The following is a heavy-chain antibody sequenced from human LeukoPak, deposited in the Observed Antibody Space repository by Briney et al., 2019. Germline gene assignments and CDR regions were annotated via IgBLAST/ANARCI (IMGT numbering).Heavy chain of an antibody. Sequence: GASVKVSCKASGGTFSSYAISWVRQAPGQGLEWMGGIFPIFGTANYAQKFQGRVTITTDESTSTAYMELSSLRSEDTAVYYCARDRVQQQLVFTYWGQGTLVTVSS. D-gene: IGHD6-13*01. CDR1: GGTFSSYA. V-gene: IGHV1-69*05. CDR3: ARDRVQQQLVFTY. J-gene: IGHJ4*02. CDR2: IFPIFGTA.